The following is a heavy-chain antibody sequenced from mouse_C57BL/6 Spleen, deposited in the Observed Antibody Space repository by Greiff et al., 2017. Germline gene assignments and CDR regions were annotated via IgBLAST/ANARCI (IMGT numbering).Heavy chain of an antibody. J-gene: IGHJ1*03. Sequence: VQLQESGAELVKPGASVKMSCKASGYTFTTYPIEWMKQNHGKSLEWIGNFHPYNDDTKYNEKFKGKATLTVEKSSSTVYLELSRLTSDDSAVYYCARGDYGSSYGYFDVWGTGTTVTVSS. D-gene: IGHD1-1*01. CDR2: FHPYNDDT. CDR3: ARGDYGSSYGYFDV. CDR1: GYTFTTYP. V-gene: IGHV1-47*01.